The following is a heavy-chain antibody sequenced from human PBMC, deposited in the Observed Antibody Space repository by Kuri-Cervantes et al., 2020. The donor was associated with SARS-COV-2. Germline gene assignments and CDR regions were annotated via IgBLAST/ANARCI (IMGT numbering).Heavy chain of an antibody. J-gene: IGHJ4*02. CDR1: GDSIGSGSNF. CDR2: IYTSGGT. D-gene: IGHD6-13*01. CDR3: AGGIAAAGYFDY. Sequence: SETLSLTCTVSGDSIGSGSNFWSWIRKPAGKGLEWIGYIYTSGGTNYNPSLKSRVTISVDTSKNQFSLKLSSVTAADTAVYYCAGGIAAAGYFDYWGQGTLVTVSS. V-gene: IGHV4-61*10.